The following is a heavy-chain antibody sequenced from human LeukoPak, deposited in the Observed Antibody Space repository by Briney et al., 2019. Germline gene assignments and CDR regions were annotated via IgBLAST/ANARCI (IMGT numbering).Heavy chain of an antibody. V-gene: IGHV4-31*03. CDR1: GDSIESGGYY. Sequence: SQTLSLTCTVSGDSIESGGYYWSWIRQHPGKGLEQIGYLYYSGSTYYSPSLRSRVTISVDTSQNQFSLKLRSVTAADTAVYYCARGGGGNALDYWGQGTLVTVSS. J-gene: IGHJ4*02. CDR3: ARGGGGNALDY. CDR2: LYYSGST. D-gene: IGHD4-23*01.